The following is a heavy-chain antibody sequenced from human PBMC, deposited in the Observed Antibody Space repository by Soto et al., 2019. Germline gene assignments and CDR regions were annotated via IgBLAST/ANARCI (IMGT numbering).Heavy chain of an antibody. CDR3: AKESGRITIFGVVDY. D-gene: IGHD3-3*01. Sequence: PVGSLRLSCTASGFTFSSYAMSWVRQAPGKGLEWVSAISGSGGSTYYADSVKGRFTISRDNSKNTLYLQMNSLRAEDTAVYYCAKESGRITIFGVVDYWGQGTLVTVSS. V-gene: IGHV3-23*01. CDR1: GFTFSSYA. CDR2: ISGSGGST. J-gene: IGHJ4*02.